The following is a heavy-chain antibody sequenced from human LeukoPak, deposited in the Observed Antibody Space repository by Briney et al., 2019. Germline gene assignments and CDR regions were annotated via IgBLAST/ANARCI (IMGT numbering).Heavy chain of an antibody. D-gene: IGHD1-1*01. CDR1: GFTFSSYA. V-gene: IGHV3-23*01. CDR2: TGGSGGST. CDR3: AKKGERTTGKLTWFDP. J-gene: IGHJ5*02. Sequence: PGGSLRLSCAASGFTFSSYAMSWVRQAPGKGLEWASATGGSGGSTYYADSVKGRFTISRDNSKNTLYLQMNSLRAEDTAVYYCAKKGERTTGKLTWFDPWGQGTLVTVSS.